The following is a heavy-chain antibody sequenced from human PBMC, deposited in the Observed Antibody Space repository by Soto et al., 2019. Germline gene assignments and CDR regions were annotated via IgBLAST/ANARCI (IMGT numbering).Heavy chain of an antibody. CDR2: INPSGGGT. Sequence: QVQLVQSGAEVKKPGASVKVSCKASGYTFTNYYIHWVRQAPGHGLEWMGIINPSGGGTTHAQKFEGSGHRSRDTPTSTVYMELSSLRSEDTAVYYCATGYGSSWYYFDFWGQGTLVTVSS. D-gene: IGHD6-13*01. CDR3: ATGYGSSWYYFDF. J-gene: IGHJ4*02. V-gene: IGHV1-46*03. CDR1: GYTFTNYY.